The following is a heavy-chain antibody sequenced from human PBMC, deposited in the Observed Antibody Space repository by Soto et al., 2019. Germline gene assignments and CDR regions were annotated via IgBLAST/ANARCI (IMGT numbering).Heavy chain of an antibody. CDR2: ISGSGGST. CDR3: AKAENYYGSGTYYNAFDY. V-gene: IGHV3-23*01. CDR1: GFTFSSHA. D-gene: IGHD3-10*01. J-gene: IGHJ4*02. Sequence: GGSLRLSCAASGFTFSSHAMSWVRQASGKGPEWVATISGSGGSTYYADSVKGRFTISRDNSNNTLYLQMNFLRGEDTAVYYCAKAENYYGSGTYYNAFDYWGQGTLVTVSS.